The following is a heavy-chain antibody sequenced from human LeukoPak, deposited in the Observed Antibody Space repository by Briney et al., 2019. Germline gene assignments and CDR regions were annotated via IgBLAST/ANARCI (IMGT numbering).Heavy chain of an antibody. Sequence: RGSLRLSCAPSGFSFDDYTMHWVRHAPGKGLEWVSLISWDGGSTYYADTVKGRFTISRDNAKSTLYLQMNRLRAEDTAFYYCAKDGRWLQLAYYFDYWGQGTLVTVSS. CDR2: ISWDGGST. J-gene: IGHJ4*02. V-gene: IGHV3-43*01. CDR3: AKDGRWLQLAYYFDY. D-gene: IGHD5-24*01. CDR1: GFSFDDYT.